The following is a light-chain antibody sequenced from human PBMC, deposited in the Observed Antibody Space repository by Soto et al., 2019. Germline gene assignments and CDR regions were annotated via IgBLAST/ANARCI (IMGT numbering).Light chain of an antibody. CDR2: SDN. V-gene: IGLV1-44*01. CDR1: ISNIGSNT. Sequence: QSALTQPPSASGTPGQRVTISCSGSISNIGSNTVNWYQQLPRTAPKLLIYSDNQRPSGVPDRFSGSKFGTSASLAISGLQSEDEADYYCAAWDDSLPGPMMFGGGTKLTVL. J-gene: IGLJ3*02. CDR3: AAWDDSLPGPMM.